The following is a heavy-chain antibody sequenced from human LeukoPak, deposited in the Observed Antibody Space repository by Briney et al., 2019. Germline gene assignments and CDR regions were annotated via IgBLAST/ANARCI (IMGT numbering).Heavy chain of an antibody. CDR1: GFTFGDYA. D-gene: IGHD3-3*01. Sequence: PGGCLRLSCTASGFTFGDYAMSWFRQAPGKGLECVGFIRSKAYGGTTEYAASVKGGFTISRDDSKSIAYLQMNSLKTEDTAVYYCTRVRDGRITIFGVVIIGGFDPWGQGTLVTVSS. J-gene: IGHJ5*02. CDR2: IRSKAYGGTT. V-gene: IGHV3-49*03. CDR3: TRVRDGRITIFGVVIIGGFDP.